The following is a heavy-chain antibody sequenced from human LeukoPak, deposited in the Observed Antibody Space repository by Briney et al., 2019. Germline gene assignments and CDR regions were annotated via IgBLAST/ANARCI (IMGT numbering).Heavy chain of an antibody. J-gene: IGHJ1*01. D-gene: IGHD3-22*01. CDR2: ISGDGGST. Sequence: GGSLRLSCAASGFTFDDYAMHWVRQAPGKGVEWVSLISGDGGSTYYGDSVKGRFTISRDNSKNSLYLQMNSLGTEDTALYYCAKDSSGYYYVFQHWGQGTLVTVSS. CDR1: GFTFDDYA. CDR3: AKDSSGYYYVFQH. V-gene: IGHV3-43*02.